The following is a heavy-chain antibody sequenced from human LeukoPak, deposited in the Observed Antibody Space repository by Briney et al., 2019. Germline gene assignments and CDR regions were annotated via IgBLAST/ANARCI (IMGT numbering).Heavy chain of an antibody. CDR1: GFTFSSYA. CDR3: ARDLQQWLVRPDNWFDP. Sequence: GGSLRLSCAASGFTFSSYAMHWVRQAPGKGLEWVAVISYDGSNKYYADSVKGRFTISRDNSKNTLYLQMNSLRAEDTAVYYCARDLQQWLVRPDNWFDPWGQGTLVTVSS. V-gene: IGHV3-30-3*01. D-gene: IGHD6-19*01. CDR2: ISYDGSNK. J-gene: IGHJ5*02.